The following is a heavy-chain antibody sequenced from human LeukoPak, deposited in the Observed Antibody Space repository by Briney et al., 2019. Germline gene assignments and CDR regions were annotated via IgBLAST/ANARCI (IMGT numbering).Heavy chain of an antibody. Sequence: GGSLRLSCAPSGFTFSTYAMSWVGQPPGRGRRWVSLISGSGDGAHYADSVKGRFTISRDNSKNTVYLQMTNLRAEDTAVYYCAKGYIQLWWFDYWGQGTLVTVSS. V-gene: IGHV3-23*01. J-gene: IGHJ4*02. CDR1: GFTFSTYA. D-gene: IGHD2-21*01. CDR2: ISGSGDGA. CDR3: AKGYIQLWWFDY.